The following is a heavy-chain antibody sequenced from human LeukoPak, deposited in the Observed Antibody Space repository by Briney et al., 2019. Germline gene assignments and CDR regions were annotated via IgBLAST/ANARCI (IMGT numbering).Heavy chain of an antibody. D-gene: IGHD6-19*01. CDR1: GFTFSSYW. J-gene: IGHJ5*02. CDR2: IKQDGSEK. V-gene: IGHV3-7*01. Sequence: GGSLRLSCAASGFTFSSYWISWVRQAPGEGREWVANIKQDGSEKYYVDSVKGRFTISRDNAKNSLYLQMNSLRAEDTAVYYCARGYRSGWYAGYNWFDPWGQGTLVTVSS. CDR3: ARGYRSGWYAGYNWFDP.